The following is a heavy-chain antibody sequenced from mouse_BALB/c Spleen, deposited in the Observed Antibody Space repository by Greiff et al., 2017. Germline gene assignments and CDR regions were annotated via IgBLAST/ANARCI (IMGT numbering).Heavy chain of an antibody. J-gene: IGHJ2*01. D-gene: IGHD4-1*02. CDR3: ARIQLGRGDYFDY. V-gene: IGHV1S137*01. CDR1: GYTFTDYA. CDR2: ISTYYGDA. Sequence: QVQLQQSGAELVRPGVSVKISCKGSGYTFTDYAMHWVKQSHAKSLEWIGVISTYYGDASYNQKFKGKATMTVDKSSSTAYMELARLTSEDSAVYYCARIQLGRGDYFDYWGQGTTLTVSS.